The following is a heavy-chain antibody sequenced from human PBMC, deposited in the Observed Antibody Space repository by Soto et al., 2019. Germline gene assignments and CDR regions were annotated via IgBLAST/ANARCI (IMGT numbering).Heavy chain of an antibody. D-gene: IGHD3-3*01. V-gene: IGHV3-23*01. CDR3: AKDNPPNYDCWSGYYHSDFDY. CDR1: GFTFSSYA. Sequence: GGSLRLSCAASGFTFSSYAMSWVRQAPGKGLEWVSAISGSGGSTYYADSVKGRFTISRDNSKNTLYLQMNSLRAEDTAVYYCAKDNPPNYDCWSGYYHSDFDYWGQGTLVTVSS. CDR2: ISGSGGST. J-gene: IGHJ4*02.